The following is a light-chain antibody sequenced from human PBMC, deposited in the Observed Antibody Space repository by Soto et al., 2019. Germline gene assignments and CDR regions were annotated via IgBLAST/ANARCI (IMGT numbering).Light chain of an antibody. CDR3: QQYDSSLIT. CDR1: QSVSSNY. CDR2: GAS. J-gene: IGKJ5*01. V-gene: IGKV3-20*01. Sequence: IVLTQSPGTLFLSPGERATLSCRASQSVSSNYLAWYQQKPGQAPRLLIYGASSRATGIPDRFSGSGSGTDFSLTISRLEPEDFAVYTCQQYDSSLITFGQGTRLEIK.